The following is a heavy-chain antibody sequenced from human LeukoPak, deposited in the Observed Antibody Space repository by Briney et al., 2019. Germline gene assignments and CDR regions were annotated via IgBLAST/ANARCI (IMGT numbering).Heavy chain of an antibody. CDR3: ARGRHCSSTSCYYLANWFDP. V-gene: IGHV4-34*01. CDR2: INHSGST. J-gene: IGHJ5*02. CDR1: GGSFSGYY. D-gene: IGHD2-2*01. Sequence: PSETLSLTCAVYGGSFSGYYWSWIRQPPGKGLEWIGEINHSGSTNYNPSLKSRVTISVDTSKNQFSLKLSSVTAADTAVYYCARGRHCSSTSCYYLANWFDPWGQGTLDTVSS.